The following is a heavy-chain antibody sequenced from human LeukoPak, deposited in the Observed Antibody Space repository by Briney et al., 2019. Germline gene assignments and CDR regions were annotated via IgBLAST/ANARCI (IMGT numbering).Heavy chain of an antibody. CDR1: GGSISSGDYY. V-gene: IGHV4-30-4*01. J-gene: IGHJ5*02. Sequence: PSETLSLTCTVSGGSISSGDYYWSWIRQPPGKGLEWIGYIYYSGSTYYNPSLKSRVTISVDTSKNQFSLKLSSVTAADTAVYYCARSHRVTTRWFDPWGQGTLVTVSS. D-gene: IGHD4-11*01. CDR2: IYYSGST. CDR3: ARSHRVTTRWFDP.